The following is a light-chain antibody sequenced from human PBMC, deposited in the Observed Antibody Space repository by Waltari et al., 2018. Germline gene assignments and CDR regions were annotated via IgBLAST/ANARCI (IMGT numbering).Light chain of an antibody. V-gene: IGLV1-44*01. Sequence: QSVLTQPPSASGTPGQRVTISCSGSSSNIGSNALNWYQHLPGTAPKLLIYSHDQRPSGVPARFSGSKSGTSASLAISGLQSEDEADYYCAALDDSLNGYVFGTGTKVTVL. CDR3: AALDDSLNGYV. CDR2: SHD. CDR1: SSNIGSNA. J-gene: IGLJ1*01.